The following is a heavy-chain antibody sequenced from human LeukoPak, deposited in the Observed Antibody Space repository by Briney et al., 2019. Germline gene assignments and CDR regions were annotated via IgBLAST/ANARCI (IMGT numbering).Heavy chain of an antibody. Sequence: ASVKVSCKASGYTFTNYGITWVRQAPGQGLEWMGWISGYNGNTNYAQKLQGRVTMTTDTSTSTAYMELRSLRSDDTAVYYCARALTLAVAGSYFDYWGQGTLVTVSS. CDR3: ARALTLAVAGSYFDY. CDR2: ISGYNGNT. CDR1: GYTFTNYG. J-gene: IGHJ4*02. V-gene: IGHV1-18*01. D-gene: IGHD6-19*01.